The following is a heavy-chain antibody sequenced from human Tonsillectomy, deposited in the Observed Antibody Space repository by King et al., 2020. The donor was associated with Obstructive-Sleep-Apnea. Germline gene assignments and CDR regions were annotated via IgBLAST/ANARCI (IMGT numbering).Heavy chain of an antibody. V-gene: IGHV5-10-1*03. CDR1: GYTLTESF. J-gene: IGHJ5*02. Sequence: VQLVESGPVMKRPGVSLRISCKGSGYTLTESFITWVRQTPGKGLECVGQIDPRDSYTEYSPSFQGRVTVSFDNSISTAYLQWSSLKASDTAIYYCARFSGAGFPGGQGTPVTVPS. CDR3: ARFSGAGFP. CDR2: IDPRDSYT. D-gene: IGHD6-19*01.